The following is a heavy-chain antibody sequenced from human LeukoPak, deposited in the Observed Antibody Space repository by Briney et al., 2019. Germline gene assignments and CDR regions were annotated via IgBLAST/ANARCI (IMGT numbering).Heavy chain of an antibody. V-gene: IGHV4-34*01. Sequence: PSETLSLTCAVYGGSFSGYYWSWIRQPPGKGLEWIGEINHSGSTNYNPSLKSRVTISVDTSKNQFSLKLSSVTAADTAVYYCARVWFIPLYYDTWGQGTMVTVSS. CDR3: ARVWFIPLYYDT. CDR1: GGSFSGYY. D-gene: IGHD3-10*01. CDR2: INHSGST. J-gene: IGHJ3*02.